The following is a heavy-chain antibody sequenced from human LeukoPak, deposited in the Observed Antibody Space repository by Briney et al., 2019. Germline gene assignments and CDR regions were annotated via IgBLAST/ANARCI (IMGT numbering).Heavy chain of an antibody. CDR1: GFTFSSYA. V-gene: IGHV3-30-3*01. CDR3: VREVVAVRLFDS. CDR2: ISHDGSNK. D-gene: IGHD2-15*01. J-gene: IGHJ4*02. Sequence: GGSLRLSCAASGFTFSSYAMNWVRQAPGKGLEWVADISHDGSNKYYADSVKGRFTISRDNAKNTVHLQMDSLRADDSAVYYCVREVVAVRLFDSWGQGTLVTVSS.